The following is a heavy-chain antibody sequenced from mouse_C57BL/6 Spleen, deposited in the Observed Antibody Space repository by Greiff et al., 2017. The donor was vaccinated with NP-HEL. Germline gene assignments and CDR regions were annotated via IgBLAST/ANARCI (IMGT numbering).Heavy chain of an antibody. Sequence: VQLQQSGAELVRPGTSVKVSCKASGYAFTNYLIEWVKQRPGQGLEWIGVINPGSGGTNYNEKFKGKATLTADKSSSTAYMQLSSLTSEDSAVYFCARRRELGYAMDYWGQGTSVTVSS. CDR2: INPGSGGT. D-gene: IGHD4-1*01. CDR1: GYAFTNYL. CDR3: ARRRELGYAMDY. V-gene: IGHV1-54*01. J-gene: IGHJ4*01.